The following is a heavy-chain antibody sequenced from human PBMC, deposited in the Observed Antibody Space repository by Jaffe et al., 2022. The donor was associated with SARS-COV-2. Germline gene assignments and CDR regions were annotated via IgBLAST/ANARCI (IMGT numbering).Heavy chain of an antibody. CDR2: IYPGDSDT. Sequence: EVQLVQSGAEVKKPGESLKISCKGSGFTFTNSWIGWVRQMPGKGLEWMGFIYPGDSDTTYSPSFQGQVTISADKSISTAYLQWSSLKASDSAMYYCARHSGPPWGSDCWGQGTLVTVSS. CDR1: GFTFTNSW. D-gene: IGHD7-27*01. J-gene: IGHJ4*02. V-gene: IGHV5-51*01. CDR3: ARHSGPPWGSDC.